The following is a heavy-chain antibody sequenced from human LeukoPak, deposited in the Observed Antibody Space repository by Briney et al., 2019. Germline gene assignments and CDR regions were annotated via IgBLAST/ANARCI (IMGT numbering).Heavy chain of an antibody. CDR3: AKDFRIGYSAHFDY. Sequence: AGGSLRLSCAASGFTVSDNYMSWVRQAPEKGLEFVSGIYENGGTTYYADSVKGRFSISRDNSKNTLYLQMDSLRGEDTAVYYCAKDFRIGYSAHFDYWGQGALVTVSS. V-gene: IGHV3-53*01. J-gene: IGHJ4*02. CDR2: IYENGGTT. D-gene: IGHD2-21*01. CDR1: GFTVSDNY.